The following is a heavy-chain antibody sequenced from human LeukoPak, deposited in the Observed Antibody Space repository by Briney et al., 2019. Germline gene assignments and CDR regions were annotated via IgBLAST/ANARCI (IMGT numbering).Heavy chain of an antibody. CDR2: IYYSGST. D-gene: IGHD3-10*01. CDR1: GGSISIMY. CDR3: VRIRGFGADYYYYYMDV. Sequence: SETLSLTCTVSGGSISIMYWSWIRPPPGKGLEWIGYIYYSGSTNYNPSLKSRVTILVDTSKTQFSLNLSSVTAADTAVYYCVRIRGFGADYYYYYMDVWGKGSTVTVSS. J-gene: IGHJ6*03. V-gene: IGHV4-59*12.